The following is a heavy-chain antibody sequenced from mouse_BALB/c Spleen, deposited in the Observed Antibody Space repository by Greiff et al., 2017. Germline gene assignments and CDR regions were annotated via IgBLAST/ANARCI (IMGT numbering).Heavy chain of an antibody. CDR3: AREGYYYGSSYGYFDV. CDR2: INPGSGGT. V-gene: IGHV1-54*01. D-gene: IGHD1-1*01. Sequence: VQLQQSGAELVRPGTSVKVSCKASGYAFTNYLIEWVKQRPGQGLEWIGVINPGSGGTNYNEKFKGKATLTADKSSSTAYMQLSSLTSDDSAVYFCAREGYYYGSSYGYFDVWGAGTTVTVSS. CDR1: GYAFTNYL. J-gene: IGHJ1*01.